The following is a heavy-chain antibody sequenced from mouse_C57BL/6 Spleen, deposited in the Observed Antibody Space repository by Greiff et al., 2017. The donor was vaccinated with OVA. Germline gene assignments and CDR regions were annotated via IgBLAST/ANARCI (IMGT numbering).Heavy chain of an antibody. V-gene: IGHV8-8*01. CDR1: GFSLSTFGMG. CDR2: IWWDDDK. Sequence: QVTLKECGPGILQPSQTLSLTCSFSGFSLSTFGMGVGWIRQPSGKGLEWLAHIWWDDDKYYNPALKSRLTISKDTSKNQVFLKIANVDTADTATYYCARIGYYGSSYDYAMDYWGQGTSVTVSS. D-gene: IGHD1-1*01. J-gene: IGHJ4*01. CDR3: ARIGYYGSSYDYAMDY.